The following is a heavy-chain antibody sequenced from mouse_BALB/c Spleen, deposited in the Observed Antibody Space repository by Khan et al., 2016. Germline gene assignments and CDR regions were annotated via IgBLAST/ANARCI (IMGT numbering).Heavy chain of an antibody. J-gene: IGHJ3*01. CDR1: GFDFSRYW. D-gene: IGHD2-14*01. V-gene: IGHV4-1*02. Sequence: EVKLLESGGGLVQPGGSLKLSCAASGFDFSRYWMSWVRQAPGKGLEWIGEINPDSSTINYTPSLKDKFIISSDNAKNTLYLQMGKVRSEDTALYDCARAAYYGYLAYWGQGTLVTVSA. CDR3: ARAAYYGYLAY. CDR2: INPDSSTI.